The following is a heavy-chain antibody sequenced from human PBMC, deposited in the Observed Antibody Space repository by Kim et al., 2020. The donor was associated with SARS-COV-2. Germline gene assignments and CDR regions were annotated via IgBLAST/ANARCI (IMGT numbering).Heavy chain of an antibody. CDR2: ISSSSSYT. CDR1: GFTFSDYY. CDR3: ARRLISVTGRNYGMDV. D-gene: IGHD6-19*01. V-gene: IGHV3-11*03. Sequence: GGSLRLSCAASGFTFSDYYMSWIRQAPGKGLEWVSYISSSSSYTKYADSVKGRFTISRDNAKNSLYLQMDSLRAEDTAVYYCARRLISVTGRNYGMDVWGQGTTVTVSS. J-gene: IGHJ6*02.